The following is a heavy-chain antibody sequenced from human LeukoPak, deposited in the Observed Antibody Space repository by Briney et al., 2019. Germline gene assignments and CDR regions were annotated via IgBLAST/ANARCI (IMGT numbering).Heavy chain of an antibody. CDR2: IYYSGSA. CDR1: GGSISSYY. J-gene: IGHJ6*02. Sequence: PSETLSLTCTVSGGSISSYYWSWIRQPPGKGLEWIGDIYYSGSANYNPSLKSRVTVSVDTSKNQFSLKLSSVTAADTAVYYCPRHKEEQQLVWDYYFYTMDVWGQGTTVTVSS. V-gene: IGHV4-59*08. CDR3: PRHKEEQQLVWDYYFYTMDV. D-gene: IGHD6-13*01.